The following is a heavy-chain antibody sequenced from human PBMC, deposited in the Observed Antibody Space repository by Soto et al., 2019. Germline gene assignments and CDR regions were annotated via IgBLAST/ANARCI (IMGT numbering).Heavy chain of an antibody. V-gene: IGHV1-8*01. CDR2: MNPNSGNT. CDR1: GYSFTSYD. Sequence: ASVKVSYKACGYSFTSYDIKRVRQATGQGLGGMGWMNPNSGNTGYAQKFQGRVTITRNTSISTAYMELSSLRSEDTAVYYCAREGSHQLENWIGPWRQGTLVTVSS. J-gene: IGHJ5*02. D-gene: IGHD6-6*01. CDR3: AREGSHQLENWIGP.